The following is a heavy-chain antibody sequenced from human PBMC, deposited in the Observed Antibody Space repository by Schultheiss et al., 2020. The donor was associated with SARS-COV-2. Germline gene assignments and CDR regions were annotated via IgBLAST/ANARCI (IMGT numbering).Heavy chain of an antibody. D-gene: IGHD2-2*01. J-gene: IGHJ6*02. CDR3: TTGPKGYCSSTSCYPAHYYYGMDV. CDR2: IKSKTDGGTT. CDR1: GFTFSSYW. Sequence: GGSLRLSCAASGFTFSSYWMSWVRQAPGKGLEWVGRIKSKTDGGTTDYAAPVKGRFTISRDDSKNTLYLQMNSLKTEDTAVYYCTTGPKGYCSSTSCYPAHYYYGMDVWGQGTTVTVSS. V-gene: IGHV3-15*01.